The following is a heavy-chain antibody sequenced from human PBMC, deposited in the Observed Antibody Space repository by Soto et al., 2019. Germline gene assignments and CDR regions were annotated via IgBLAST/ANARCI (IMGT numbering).Heavy chain of an antibody. CDR1: GFTFSSYA. J-gene: IGHJ6*02. CDR2: ISGSGGST. D-gene: IGHD4-4*01. CDR3: AKDLDYSPASDYYYGMDV. V-gene: IGHV3-23*01. Sequence: HPGGSLRLSCAASGFTFSSYAMSWVRQAPGKGLEWVSAISGSGGSTYYADSVKGRFTISRDNSKNTLYLQMNSLRAEDTAVYYCAKDLDYSPASDYYYGMDVWGQGTTVTVSS.